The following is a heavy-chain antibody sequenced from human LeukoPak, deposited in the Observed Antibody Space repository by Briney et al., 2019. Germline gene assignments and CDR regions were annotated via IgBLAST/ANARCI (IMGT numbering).Heavy chain of an antibody. J-gene: IGHJ6*02. CDR3: ATWGSSGYYYYYGMDV. V-gene: IGHV3-7*01. Sequence: GGSLRLSCAASGFTFSSYWMSWVRQAPGKGLEWVANIKQDGSEKYYVDSVKGRFTISRDNAKNSLYLQMNSLRAEDTTMYYCATWGSSGYYYYYGMDVWGQGTTVTVSS. CDR2: IKQDGSEK. D-gene: IGHD7-27*01. CDR1: GFTFSSYW.